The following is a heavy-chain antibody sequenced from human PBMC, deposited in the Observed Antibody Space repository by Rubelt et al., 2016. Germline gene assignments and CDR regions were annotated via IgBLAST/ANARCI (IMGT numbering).Heavy chain of an antibody. CDR2: MYRSGNT. CDR1: GFSVSSHY. CDR3: ARAPLNGFYFDH. Sequence: EVQLVESGGGLIHPGGSLTLSCAASGFSVSSHYMTWVRQAPGKGLEWVSIMYRSGNTYYADSVEGRFTLSRDNSENSFILQMNSLKAEDTAVYFCARAPLNGFYFDHWGQGTPVTVSP. V-gene: IGHV3-53*01. D-gene: IGHD2-8*01. J-gene: IGHJ4*02.